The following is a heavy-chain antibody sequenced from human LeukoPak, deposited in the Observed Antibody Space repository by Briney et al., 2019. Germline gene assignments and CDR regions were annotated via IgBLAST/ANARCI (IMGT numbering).Heavy chain of an antibody. Sequence: SVKVSCKASGGTFSSYAISWVRQAPGQGLEWMGGIIPIFGTANYAQKFQGRVTITADKSTSTAYMELSSLSSEDTAVYYCARGGEWPQYYYYYMDVWGKGTTVTVSS. CDR3: ARGGEWPQYYYYYMDV. V-gene: IGHV1-69*06. CDR2: IIPIFGTA. CDR1: GGTFSSYA. D-gene: IGHD3-3*01. J-gene: IGHJ6*03.